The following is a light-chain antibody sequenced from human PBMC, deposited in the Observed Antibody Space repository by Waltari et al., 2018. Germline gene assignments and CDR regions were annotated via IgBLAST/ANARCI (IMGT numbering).Light chain of an antibody. CDR2: DAS. CDR1: HFINTY. J-gene: IGKJ1*01. V-gene: IGKV1-39*01. Sequence: IEMAQSPPSLSASVGDRVTITCRASHFINTYLNWYQQRPGEAPQLLIYDASVLQIGFPSRFAGGGSGTDFTLTINGLQPEDLATYYCQHSFSGPPWTFGQGTKVKV. CDR3: QHSFSGPPWT.